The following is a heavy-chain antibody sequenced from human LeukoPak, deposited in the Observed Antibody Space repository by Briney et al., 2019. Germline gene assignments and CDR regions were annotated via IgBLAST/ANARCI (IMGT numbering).Heavy chain of an antibody. CDR3: ARAQQTTSDFDAFDI. CDR2: IYSGGST. Sequence: GGSLRLSCAASGFTVSRNYMSWVRQAPGKGLEWVSIIYSGGSTFYADSVKGRFTISRDNSRNTLYLQTNSLRAEDTAVYYCARAQQTTSDFDAFDIWGQGTMVTVSS. D-gene: IGHD4-17*01. V-gene: IGHV3-66*01. J-gene: IGHJ3*02. CDR1: GFTVSRNY.